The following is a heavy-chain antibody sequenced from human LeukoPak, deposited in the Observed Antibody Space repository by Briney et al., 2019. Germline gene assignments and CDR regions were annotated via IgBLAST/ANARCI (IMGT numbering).Heavy chain of an antibody. J-gene: IGHJ3*02. CDR3: TTDRGSSGWYGAFDI. Sequence: GGSLRLSCAASGFTFSSYGVHWVRQAPGKGLEWVAIISYDGSHKYYADSVKGRFTISRDNSKNTLYLQMNSLETEDTAVYYCTTDRGSSGWYGAFDIWGQGTMVTVSS. CDR1: GFTFSSYG. D-gene: IGHD6-19*01. CDR2: ISYDGSHK. V-gene: IGHV3-30*03.